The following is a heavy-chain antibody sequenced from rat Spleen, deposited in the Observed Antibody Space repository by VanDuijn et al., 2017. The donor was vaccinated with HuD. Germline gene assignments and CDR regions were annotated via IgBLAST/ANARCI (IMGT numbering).Heavy chain of an antibody. J-gene: IGHJ2*01. V-gene: IGHV5S13*01. D-gene: IGHD1-2*01. CDR3: ATHGTMAARSGYYFDY. Sequence: EVQLVESGGGLVQPGRSLKLSCAVSGFTFSNYGMAWVRQTPTKGLEWVASISTGGGKTHYRDSVKGRFTISRDNAKSTLNLQMDSLRSEDTATYYCATHGTMAARSGYYFDYWGQGVMVTVSS. CDR2: ISTGGGKT. CDR1: GFTFSNYG.